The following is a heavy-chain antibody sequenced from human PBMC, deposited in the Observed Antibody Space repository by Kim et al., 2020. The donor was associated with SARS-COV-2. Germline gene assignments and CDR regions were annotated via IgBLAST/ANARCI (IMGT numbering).Heavy chain of an antibody. Sequence: SETLSLTCTVSGGSISSRGYFWGWIRQPPGKGLEWIGNIYYTGSTYYNPSLKSRVTISVDTSKNQFSLKLNSVTAADTAVYYCASRGGLSFGESTLDYWGQGSLVTVSS. D-gene: IGHD3-10*01. CDR3: ASRGGLSFGESTLDY. CDR1: GGSISSRGYF. CDR2: IYYTGST. V-gene: IGHV4-39*01. J-gene: IGHJ4*02.